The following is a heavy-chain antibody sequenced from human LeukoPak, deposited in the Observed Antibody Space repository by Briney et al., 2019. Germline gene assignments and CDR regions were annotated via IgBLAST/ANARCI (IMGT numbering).Heavy chain of an antibody. CDR2: ISSSSSYT. J-gene: IGHJ3*02. Sequence: GGSLRLSCAASGFTFSDYYMSWIRQAPGKGLEWVSYISSSSSYTNYADSVKGRFTISRDNAKNSLYLQMNSLRAEDTAVYYCAKTYYYDSSGYYYENAFDIWGLGTMVTVSS. CDR1: GFTFSDYY. CDR3: AKTYYYDSSGYYYENAFDI. D-gene: IGHD3-22*01. V-gene: IGHV3-11*03.